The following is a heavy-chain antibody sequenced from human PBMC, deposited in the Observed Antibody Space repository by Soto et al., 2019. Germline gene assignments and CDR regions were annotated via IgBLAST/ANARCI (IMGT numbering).Heavy chain of an antibody. V-gene: IGHV1-69*01. CDR2: IIPISGTA. D-gene: IGHD2-2*01. CDR1: GGTFSSYA. Sequence: QVQLVQSGAEVKKPGSSVKVSCTASGGTFSSYAISWVRQAPGQGLEWMVGIIPISGTANYAQKFQGRVTITADESTSTAYMELSSLRSEDTAVYYCARSQGSSTSLEIYYYYYYGMDVWGQGNTVTVSS. CDR3: ARSQGSSTSLEIYYYYYYGMDV. J-gene: IGHJ6*02.